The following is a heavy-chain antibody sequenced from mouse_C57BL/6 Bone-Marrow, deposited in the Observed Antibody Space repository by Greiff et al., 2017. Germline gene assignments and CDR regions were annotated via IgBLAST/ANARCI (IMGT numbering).Heavy chain of an antibody. CDR3: ARSCYYGSSLYYYAMDY. CDR1: GYTFTSYG. Sequence: VKLMESGAELARPGASVKLSCKASGYTFTSYGISWVKQRTGQGLEWIGEIYPRSGNTYYNEKFKGKATLTADKSSSTAYMELRSLTSEDSAVYFCARSCYYGSSLYYYAMDYWGQGTSVTVSS. V-gene: IGHV1-81*01. D-gene: IGHD1-1*01. CDR2: IYPRSGNT. J-gene: IGHJ4*01.